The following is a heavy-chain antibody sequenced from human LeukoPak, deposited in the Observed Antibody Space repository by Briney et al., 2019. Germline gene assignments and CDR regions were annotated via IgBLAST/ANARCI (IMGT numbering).Heavy chain of an antibody. Sequence: ASVKVSCKASGYTFTSYYMHWVRQAPGQGLEWMAIINPSGGSTSYAQKFQGRVTMTRGTSTSTVYMELSSLRSEDTDVYYCARDSRPSYDSSGYYYPGDYWGQGTLVTVSS. D-gene: IGHD3-22*01. CDR2: INPSGGST. J-gene: IGHJ4*02. CDR3: ARDSRPSYDSSGYYYPGDY. CDR1: GYTFTSYY. V-gene: IGHV1-46*01.